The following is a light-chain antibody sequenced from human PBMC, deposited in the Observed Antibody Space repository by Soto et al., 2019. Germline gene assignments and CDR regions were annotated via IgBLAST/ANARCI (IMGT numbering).Light chain of an antibody. J-gene: IGKJ1*01. CDR2: GAS. Sequence: IVMTQSPATLSVSPGERATLSCRASQSVSSNYLAWYQQKPGQAPRLLIYGASNRATGIPDRFSGSGSGTDFTLTISRLEPEDFAVYYCQQYGSSGTFGQGAKVDI. CDR3: QQYGSSGT. V-gene: IGKV3-20*01. CDR1: QSVSSNY.